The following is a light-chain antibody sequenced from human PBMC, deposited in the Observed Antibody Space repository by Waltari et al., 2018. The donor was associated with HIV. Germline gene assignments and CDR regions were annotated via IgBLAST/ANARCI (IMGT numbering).Light chain of an antibody. CDR3: CSKSTIYFGVL. CDR2: DVD. CDR1: SDDIGGSNL. Sequence: QSALTQPASVSGPPGQSITISCTGTSDDIGGSNLVSWYQHHPGKAPSLIIFDVDKRPSCMSDRFSGSKSGYTASLTISGLRTEDEADYFCCSKSTIYFGVLFGGGTTLTVL. V-gene: IGLV2-23*02. J-gene: IGLJ2*01.